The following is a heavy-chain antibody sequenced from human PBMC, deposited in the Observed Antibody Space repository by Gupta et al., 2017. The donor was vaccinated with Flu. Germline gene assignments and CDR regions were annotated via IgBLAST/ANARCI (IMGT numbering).Heavy chain of an antibody. V-gene: IGHV3-9*01. CDR3: AKDKGIGGYTDGSPMAYGMDV. J-gene: IGHJ6*02. D-gene: IGHD3-10*01. CDR2: ISWNSASI. Sequence: EWVSGISWNSASIGYADSVKGRFTISRDNAKNSLYLQMNSLRAEDTALYYCAKDKGIGGYTDGSPMAYGMDVWGQGTTVTVSS.